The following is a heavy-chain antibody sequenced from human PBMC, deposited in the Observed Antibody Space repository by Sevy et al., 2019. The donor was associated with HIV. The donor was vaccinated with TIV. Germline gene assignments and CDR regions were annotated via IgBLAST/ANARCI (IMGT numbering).Heavy chain of an antibody. CDR1: GFTFSSYA. J-gene: IGHJ4*02. CDR3: AKDWRQPWFREPKPQFYFDY. CDR2: ISGSGGST. V-gene: IGHV3-23*01. Sequence: GGSLRLSCAASGFTFSSYAMSWVRQAPGKGLEWVSAISGSGGSTYYADSVKGRFTISRDNSKNTLYLQMNSLRAEDTAGYYCAKDWRQPWFREPKPQFYFDYWGQGTLVTVSS. D-gene: IGHD3-10*01.